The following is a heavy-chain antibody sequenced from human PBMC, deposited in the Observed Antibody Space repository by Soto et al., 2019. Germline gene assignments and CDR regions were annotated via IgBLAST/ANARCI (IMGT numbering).Heavy chain of an antibody. CDR2: IFYSGGT. J-gene: IGHJ4*02. D-gene: IGHD1-1*01. CDR3: ARLQLVQKVIDY. Sequence: PSETLSLTCTVSGDSISTYYWSWIRQPPGKGLQWIGYIFYSGGTAYNPSLKSRVTISLDMSKKQISLKLSSETTADTATYFCARLQLVQKVIDYWGQGTLVTV. V-gene: IGHV4-59*01. CDR1: GDSISTYY.